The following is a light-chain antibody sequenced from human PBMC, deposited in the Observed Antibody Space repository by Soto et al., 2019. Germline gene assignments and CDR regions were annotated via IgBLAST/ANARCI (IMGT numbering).Light chain of an antibody. CDR2: GVT. Sequence: QSALTQPASVSGSPGQSITISCTGSGSDIGAYNYVSWYQQHPGKAPKLLIHGVTRRPSGVSSRFSASKSAYTASLTISGLQAEDEANYYCSSFTTSYFYVFGPGTKRTVL. CDR3: SSFTTSYFYV. CDR1: GSDIGAYNY. J-gene: IGLJ1*01. V-gene: IGLV2-14*01.